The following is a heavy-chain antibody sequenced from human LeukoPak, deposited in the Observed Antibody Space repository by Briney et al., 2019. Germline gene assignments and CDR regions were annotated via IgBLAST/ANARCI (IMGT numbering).Heavy chain of an antibody. CDR3: ARVADYAFWSGPTYYFDY. V-gene: IGHV1-2*02. J-gene: IGHJ4*02. CDR1: GYTFTGYY. D-gene: IGHD3-3*01. Sequence: ASVKVSCKASGYTFTGYYMHWVRQAPGQGREWMGWINPNSGGTNYAQKFQGRVTMTRDTSISTAYMELSRLRSDDTAVYYCARVADYAFWSGPTYYFDYWGQGTLVTVSS. CDR2: INPNSGGT.